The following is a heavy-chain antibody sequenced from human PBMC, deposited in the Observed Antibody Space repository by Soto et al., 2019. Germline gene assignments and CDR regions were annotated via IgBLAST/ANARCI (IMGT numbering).Heavy chain of an antibody. CDR1: GFTFSSYA. V-gene: IGHV3-23*01. CDR2: ISGSGGST. D-gene: IGHD3-22*01. J-gene: IGHJ4*02. CDR3: AKDTDMGYYDSSGYYSFDY. Sequence: GGSLRLSCAASGFTFSSYAMSWFRQAPGNGLEWVSAISGSGGSTYYADSVKGRFTISRDNSKNTLYLQMNSLRAEDTAVYYCAKDTDMGYYDSSGYYSFDYWGQGTLVTVSS.